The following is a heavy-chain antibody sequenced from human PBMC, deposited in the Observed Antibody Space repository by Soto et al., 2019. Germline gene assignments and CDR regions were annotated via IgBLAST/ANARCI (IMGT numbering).Heavy chain of an antibody. J-gene: IGHJ4*02. CDR1: GFTFSSYA. V-gene: IGHV3-23*01. Sequence: GESLKISCAASGFTFSSYAMSWVRQAPGKGLEWVSAISGSGGSTYYADSVKGRFTISRDNSKNTLYLQMNSLRAEDTAVYYCASSNYDILTGYYNYYFDYWGQGTLVTVSS. D-gene: IGHD3-9*01. CDR2: ISGSGGST. CDR3: ASSNYDILTGYYNYYFDY.